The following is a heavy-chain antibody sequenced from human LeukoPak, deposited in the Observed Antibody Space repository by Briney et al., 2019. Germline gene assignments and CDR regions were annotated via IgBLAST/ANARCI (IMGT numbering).Heavy chain of an antibody. V-gene: IGHV5-51*01. CDR3: ARHGGGYDFWSRTYPRHWFDP. Sequence: GESLKISCKGSGYSFTSYWIGWVRQMPGKGLEWMGIIYPGDSDTRYSPSFQGQVTISADKSISTAYLQWSSLKASDTAMYYCARHGGGYDFWSRTYPRHWFDPWGQGTLVTVSS. CDR1: GYSFTSYW. CDR2: IYPGDSDT. J-gene: IGHJ5*02. D-gene: IGHD3-3*01.